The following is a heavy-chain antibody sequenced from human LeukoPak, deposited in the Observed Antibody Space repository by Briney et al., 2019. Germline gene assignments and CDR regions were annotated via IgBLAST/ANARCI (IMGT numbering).Heavy chain of an antibody. CDR3: AREGDYYGSSGYYDY. Sequence: SETLSLTCTVSGGSISSSSYYWGWIRQPPGKGLEWIGSIYYSGSTYYNPSLKSQVTISVDTSKNQFSLKLSSVTAADTAVYYCAREGDYYGSSGYYDYWGQGTLVTVSS. V-gene: IGHV4-39*02. CDR2: IYYSGST. D-gene: IGHD3-22*01. J-gene: IGHJ4*02. CDR1: GGSISSSSYY.